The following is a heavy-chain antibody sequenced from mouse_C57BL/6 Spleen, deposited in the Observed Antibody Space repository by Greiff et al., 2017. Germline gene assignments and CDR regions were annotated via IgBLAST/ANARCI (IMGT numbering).Heavy chain of an antibody. J-gene: IGHJ4*01. CDR1: GYSITSGYD. Sequence: EVKLEESGPGMVKPSQSLSLTCTVTGYSITSGYDWHWIRHFPGNKLEWMGYISYSGSTNYNPSLKSRISITHDTSKNHFFLKLNSVTTEDTATYYCARGGGYYAMGYWGQGTSVTVSS. CDR2: ISYSGST. CDR3: ARGGGYYAMGY. V-gene: IGHV3-1*01.